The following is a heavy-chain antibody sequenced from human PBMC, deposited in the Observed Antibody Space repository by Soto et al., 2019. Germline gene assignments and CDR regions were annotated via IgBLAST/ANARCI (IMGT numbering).Heavy chain of an antibody. CDR3: AREVGEVDYSSSSDAFDI. CDR2: ISYSGST. Sequence: PSETLSLTCTVSDGSISSYYWSWIRQPPGKGLEWIGYISYSGSTKYNPSLKSRVTISRDTSKNQFSLKLGSVTAADTAVYYCAREVGEVDYSSSSDAFDIWGQGTMVPVSS. CDR1: DGSISSYY. D-gene: IGHD6-6*01. J-gene: IGHJ3*02. V-gene: IGHV4-59*12.